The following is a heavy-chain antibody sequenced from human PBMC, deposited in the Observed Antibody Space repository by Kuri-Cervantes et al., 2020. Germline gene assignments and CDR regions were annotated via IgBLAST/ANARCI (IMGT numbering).Heavy chain of an antibody. V-gene: IGHV3-30*04. CDR3: ARAAGWGYGGIDY. CDR1: GFTFSSYA. J-gene: IGHJ4*02. Sequence: GGSLRLSCAASGFTFSSYAMHWVRQAPGKGLEWVAVISYDGSNKYYADSVKGRFTISRDNSKNTLYLQMNSLSAEDTAVYYCARAAGWGYGGIDYWGQGTLVTVSS. D-gene: IGHD4-23*01. CDR2: ISYDGSNK.